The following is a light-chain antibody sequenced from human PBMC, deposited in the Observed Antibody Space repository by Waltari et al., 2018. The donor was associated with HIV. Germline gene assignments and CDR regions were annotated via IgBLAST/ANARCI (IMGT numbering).Light chain of an antibody. CDR3: SSYTSSRSYV. CDR1: SSDVGGYNY. J-gene: IGLJ1*01. CDR2: AVS. Sequence: QSALTQPASVSGSPGQSITISCTGTSSDVGGYNYVSWYQQHPGKAPKLMIYAVSNRPSGVSNRFSGSKSGNTASLTISGLQAEDEADYYCSSYTSSRSYVFGTGTRFTV. V-gene: IGLV2-14*03.